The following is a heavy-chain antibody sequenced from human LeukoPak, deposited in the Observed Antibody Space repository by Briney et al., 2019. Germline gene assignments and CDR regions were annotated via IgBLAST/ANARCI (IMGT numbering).Heavy chain of an antibody. D-gene: IGHD6-13*01. V-gene: IGHV3-43*02. Sequence: PGGSLRLSCAASGFRFDDNAMHWVRQAPGKGLEWVSLITGDGGRTYYGDSVRGRFTISRDNSENSLYLQMNSLRTEDTALYYCAPEPNEQRLVSERGYWGQGTLVTVSS. CDR1: GFRFDDNA. CDR3: APEPNEQRLVSERGY. J-gene: IGHJ4*02. CDR2: ITGDGGRT.